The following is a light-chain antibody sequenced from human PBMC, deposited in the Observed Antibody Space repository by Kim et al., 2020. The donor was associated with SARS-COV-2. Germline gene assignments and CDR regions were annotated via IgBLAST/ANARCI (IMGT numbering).Light chain of an antibody. J-gene: IGKJ4*01. Sequence: SPGERATLSCRASQSISSNLAWYQKKAGQPPRLLMYGASTRASGVPARFSGSGSGTEFTLTISSLQSEDFAVYYCQQYNNWPALSFGGGTKVDIK. CDR1: QSISSN. CDR2: GAS. V-gene: IGKV3-15*01. CDR3: QQYNNWPALS.